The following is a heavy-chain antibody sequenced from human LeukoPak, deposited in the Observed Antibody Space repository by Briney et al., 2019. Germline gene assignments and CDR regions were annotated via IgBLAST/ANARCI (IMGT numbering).Heavy chain of an antibody. CDR2: INHSGST. V-gene: IGHV4-34*01. CDR3: ARGLNDYSNYGPGY. CDR1: GGSFSGYY. D-gene: IGHD4-11*01. Sequence: PSETLSLTCAVYGGSFSGYYWSWIRQPPGKGLEWIGEINHSGSTNYNPSLKSRVTISVDTSKNQFSLKLSSVTAADTAVYYCARGLNDYSNYGPGYWGQGTLVTVSS. J-gene: IGHJ4*02.